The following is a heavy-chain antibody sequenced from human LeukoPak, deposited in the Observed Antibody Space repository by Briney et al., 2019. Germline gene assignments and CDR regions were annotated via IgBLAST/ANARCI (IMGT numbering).Heavy chain of an antibody. D-gene: IGHD2-15*01. CDR1: GYTFTGYY. J-gene: IGHJ6*03. CDR3: ARGVVAATFYYYMDV. Sequence: ASVKVSCKASGYTFTGYYIQWVRQAPGQGPEWMGWSNPGGTNYAQKFQGRVTMTRDSSISTAYMELSSLRSDDTAVYYCARGVVAATFYYYMDVWGKGTTVTVSS. V-gene: IGHV1-2*02. CDR2: SNPGGT.